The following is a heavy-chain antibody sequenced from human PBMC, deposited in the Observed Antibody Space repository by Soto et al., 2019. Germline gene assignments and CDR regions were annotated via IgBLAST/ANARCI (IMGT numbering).Heavy chain of an antibody. J-gene: IGHJ5*02. D-gene: IGHD3-22*01. V-gene: IGHV2-5*02. CDR1: GISPSNSRVG. CDR2: IYWDDDK. CDR3: AHRRGAGRYYDSSGYHYRVNWFD. Sequence: SRHSNLNPTTTLTLMFCFSGISPSNSRVGVCWIRQHPGKALEWLALIYWDDDKRYSPSLKSRLTITKDTSKNQVVLTMTNMDPVDTATYYCAHRRGAGRYYDSSGYHYRVNWFD.